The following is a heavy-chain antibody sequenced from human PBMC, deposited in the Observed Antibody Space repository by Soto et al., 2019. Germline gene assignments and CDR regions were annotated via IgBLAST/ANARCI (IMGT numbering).Heavy chain of an antibody. J-gene: IGHJ4*02. CDR1: GFDFSTFE. V-gene: IGHV3-48*03. CDR2: ISGSSSSI. CDR3: AREGPYGKYDY. D-gene: IGHD4-17*01. Sequence: GGSLRLSCSASGFDFSTFEMNWVRQPPGEGLEWVSYISGSSSSIFYAGSVKGRFTISRDNAKDSLFLQMDSLRVEDTALYYCAREGPYGKYDYWGQGTLVTVSS.